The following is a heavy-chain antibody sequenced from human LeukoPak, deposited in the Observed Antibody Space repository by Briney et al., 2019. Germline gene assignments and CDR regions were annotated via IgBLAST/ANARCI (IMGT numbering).Heavy chain of an antibody. V-gene: IGHV4-39*02. Sequence: SETLSLTCTVSGDSISTSNSYWGWIRQPPGKGLEWIGSIYYSGNTYYNAPLKSRVTISVDTSKNQFSLKLTSVTAADTAVYYCARDYVAVAGSEYYYYMDVWGKGTTVTISS. CDR2: IYYSGNT. CDR3: ARDYVAVAGSEYYYYMDV. J-gene: IGHJ6*03. CDR1: GDSISTSNSY. D-gene: IGHD6-19*01.